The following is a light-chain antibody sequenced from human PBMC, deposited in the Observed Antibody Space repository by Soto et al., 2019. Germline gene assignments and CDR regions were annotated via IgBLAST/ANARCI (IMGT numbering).Light chain of an antibody. Sequence: QYALAQPASVSGSPGQSIAISCTGTSSDVGGYNYVSWYQQHPGKAPKLMVYDVSNRPSGVSNRFSGSKSGNTASLTISGLQAEDEADYYCSSYTSSSTYVFGTGT. J-gene: IGLJ1*01. CDR2: DVS. V-gene: IGLV2-14*01. CDR3: SSYTSSSTYV. CDR1: SSDVGGYNY.